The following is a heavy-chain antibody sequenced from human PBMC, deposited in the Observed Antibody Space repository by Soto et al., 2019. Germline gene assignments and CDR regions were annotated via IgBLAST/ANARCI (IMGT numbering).Heavy chain of an antibody. J-gene: IGHJ3*02. CDR3: AKDSTSYNGVYDPFDI. CDR2: IGGEAVST. D-gene: IGHD1-1*01. V-gene: IGHV3-23*01. CDR1: GFIFSTYA. Sequence: EVQLLESGGGLVQPGGSLRLSCEASGFIFSTYAMSWVRQGPGKGLEWVSVIGGEAVSTNCADSVKGRCTVSRDNSKNAVYLQLDSLRDDDTAVYYCAKDSTSYNGVYDPFDISGRGTMVTVSS.